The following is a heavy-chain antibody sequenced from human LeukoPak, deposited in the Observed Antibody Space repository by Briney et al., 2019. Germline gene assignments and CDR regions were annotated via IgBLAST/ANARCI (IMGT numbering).Heavy chain of an antibody. Sequence: SETLSLTCTVSGGSVSSGSYYWGWIRQPPGKGLEWIGYIYYSGSTNYNPSLKSRVTISVDTSKNQFSLKLSSVTAADTAVYYCARVDGALDFWSGYYRVDAFDIWGQGTMVTVSS. V-gene: IGHV4-61*01. D-gene: IGHD3-3*01. J-gene: IGHJ3*02. CDR2: IYYSGST. CDR3: ARVDGALDFWSGYYRVDAFDI. CDR1: GGSVSSGSYY.